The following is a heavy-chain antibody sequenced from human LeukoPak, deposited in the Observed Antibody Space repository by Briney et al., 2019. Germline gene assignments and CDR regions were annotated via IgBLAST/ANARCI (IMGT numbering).Heavy chain of an antibody. CDR3: AKDFRAGSEDAFDI. J-gene: IGHJ3*02. D-gene: IGHD3-10*01. CDR1: GFTFNIYA. CDR2: ISGSGGST. Sequence: GGSLRLSCAASGFTFNIYAMSWVRQAPGKGLEWVSGISGSGGSTDYAESVKGRFTISRDNSKNTLYLQMVSLRAEDTAVYYCAKDFRAGSEDAFDIWGQGTMVTVSS. V-gene: IGHV3-23*01.